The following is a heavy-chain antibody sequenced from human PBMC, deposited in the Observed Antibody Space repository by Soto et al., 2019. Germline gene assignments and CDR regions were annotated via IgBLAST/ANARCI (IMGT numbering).Heavy chain of an antibody. D-gene: IGHD6-19*01. CDR2: ISYDGSNK. V-gene: IGHV3-30-3*01. CDR3: ARVKGDSSGWYYYGMDV. CDR1: GFTFSSYA. Sequence: GGSLRLSCAASGFTFSSYAMHWVRQAPGKGLEWVAVISYDGSNKYYADSVKGRFTISRDNSKNTLYLQMNSLRAEDTAVYYCARVKGDSSGWYYYGMDVWGQGTTVTVSS. J-gene: IGHJ6*02.